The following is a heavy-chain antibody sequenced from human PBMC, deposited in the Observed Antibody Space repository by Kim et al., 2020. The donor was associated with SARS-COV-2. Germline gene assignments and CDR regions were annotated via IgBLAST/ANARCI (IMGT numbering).Heavy chain of an antibody. Sequence: GGSLRLSCAASGFTVSSNYMSWVRQAPGKGLEWVSVIYSVGSTYYADSVKGRFTISRDNSKNTLYLQMNSLRAADTAVYYCARDVCSCCSCYMAWGQGT. J-gene: IGHJ5*02. CDR3: ARDVCSCCSCYMA. V-gene: IGHV3-53*01. CDR2: IYSVGST. CDR1: GFTVSSNY. D-gene: IGHD2-15*01.